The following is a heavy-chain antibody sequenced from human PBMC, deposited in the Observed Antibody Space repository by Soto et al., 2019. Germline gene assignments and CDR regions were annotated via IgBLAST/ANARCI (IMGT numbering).Heavy chain of an antibody. CDR2: IIPIFGTA. V-gene: IGHV1-69*01. CDR3: ARDIRRYSYGPNWFDP. CDR1: GGTFSSYA. D-gene: IGHD5-18*01. J-gene: IGHJ5*02. Sequence: QVPLVQSGAEVKKPGSSVKVSCKASGGTFSSYAISWVRQAPGQGLEWMGGIIPIFGTANYAQKFQGRVTITADESTSTAYMELSSLRSEDTAVDYCARDIRRYSYGPNWFDPWGQGTLVTVSS.